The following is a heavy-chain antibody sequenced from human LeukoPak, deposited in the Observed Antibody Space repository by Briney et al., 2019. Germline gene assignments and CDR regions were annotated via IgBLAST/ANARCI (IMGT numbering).Heavy chain of an antibody. D-gene: IGHD3-10*01. CDR1: GGSFSGYY. Sequence: SETLSLTCAVYGGSFSGYYWSWIRQPPGKGLEWIGEINHSGSTNYNPSFKSRVTISVDTSKNQFSLKLSSVTAADTAVYYCARGQGRITMVRGVRYAYWGQGTLVTVSS. J-gene: IGHJ4*02. CDR3: ARGQGRITMVRGVRYAY. CDR2: INHSGST. V-gene: IGHV4-34*01.